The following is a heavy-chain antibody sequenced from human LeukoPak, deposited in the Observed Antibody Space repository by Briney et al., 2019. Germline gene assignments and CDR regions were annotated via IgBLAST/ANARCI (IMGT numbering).Heavy chain of an antibody. Sequence: PGGSLRLSCAASGFTFSSYSMNWVRQAPGKGLEWVSSISSSSSYIYYADSVKGRFTISRDNAKNSLYLQMNSLRAEDTAVYYCAKRDDGSGSDRYYFDYWGQGTLVTVSS. CDR1: GFTFSSYS. J-gene: IGHJ4*02. CDR3: AKRDDGSGSDRYYFDY. D-gene: IGHD3-10*01. V-gene: IGHV3-21*04. CDR2: ISSSSSYI.